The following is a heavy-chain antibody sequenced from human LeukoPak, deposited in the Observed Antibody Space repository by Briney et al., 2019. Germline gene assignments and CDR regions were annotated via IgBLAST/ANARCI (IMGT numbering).Heavy chain of an antibody. CDR2: ISSSSSYI. Sequence: GGSLRLSCAASGFTFSSYSMNWVRQAPGKGLEWVSSISSSSSYIYYADSVKCRFTISRDNAKNSLYLQMNSLRAEDTAVYYCAREGTAMAQNDYWGQGTLVTVSS. V-gene: IGHV3-21*01. D-gene: IGHD5-18*01. J-gene: IGHJ4*02. CDR3: AREGTAMAQNDY. CDR1: GFTFSSYS.